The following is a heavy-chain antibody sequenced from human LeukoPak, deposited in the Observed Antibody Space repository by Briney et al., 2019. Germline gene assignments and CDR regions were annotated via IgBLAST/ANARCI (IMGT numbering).Heavy chain of an antibody. J-gene: IGHJ4*02. CDR2: VTGSDDRT. D-gene: IGHD3-22*01. CDR1: GFTLSSVA. Sequence: GGSLRLSCAASGFTLSSVAMTWVRQAPEKGLEWVSTVTGSDDRTIHADSGEGRSSISRDYSRNPLRLQMDGLKTTATAIYYCAKGPRLFSGYHPDSCGQGTLFTVSS. CDR3: AKGPRLFSGYHPDS. V-gene: IGHV3-23*01.